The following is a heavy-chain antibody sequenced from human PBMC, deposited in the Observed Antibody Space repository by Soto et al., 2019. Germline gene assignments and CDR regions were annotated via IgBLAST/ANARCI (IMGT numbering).Heavy chain of an antibody. Sequence: QITLKESGPTLVKPTQTLTLTCTFSGFSLSTSRVGVGWIRQPPGKALDWLAVIYWDDIKTYSPSLNSRLTTTHATSKTQVVLTMTNMDPVDTATYYSAHAYGGRSLYWGQGTLVTVSS. CDR1: GFSLSTSRVG. V-gene: IGHV2-5*02. J-gene: IGHJ4*02. CDR2: IYWDDIK. CDR3: AHAYGGRSLY. D-gene: IGHD1-26*01.